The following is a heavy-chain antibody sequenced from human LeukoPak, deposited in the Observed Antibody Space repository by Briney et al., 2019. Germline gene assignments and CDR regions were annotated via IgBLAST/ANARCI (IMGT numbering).Heavy chain of an antibody. CDR2: IYYSGST. D-gene: IGHD1-1*01. CDR3: ARQTMTTADAFDI. V-gene: IGHV4-59*08. J-gene: IGHJ3*02. CDR1: GGSLSSHF. Sequence: SEALSLPCTVSGGSLSSHFWSWIRQPPGKGLEWIAYIYYSGSTDYNPSLKSRVTISVDTSKNQFSLKLSSVTAADTAVYYCARQTMTTADAFDIWGQGTMVTVSS.